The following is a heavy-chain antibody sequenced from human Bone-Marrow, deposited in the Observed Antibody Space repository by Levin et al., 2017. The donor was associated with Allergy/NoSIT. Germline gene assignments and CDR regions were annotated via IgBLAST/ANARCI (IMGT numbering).Heavy chain of an antibody. CDR1: GYVFATHY. Sequence: ASVKVSCKTSGYVFATHYMHWVRQAPRQGLEWMGLVDPSGGATTYAQNFQGRVTVTRDASTATVYLELTNLTSEDTGIYYCTRDNRMPVGGTGWFDPWGQGTLVTVFS. J-gene: IGHJ5*02. CDR3: TRDNRMPVGGTGWFDP. D-gene: IGHD4-23*01. CDR2: VDPSGGAT. V-gene: IGHV1-46*03.